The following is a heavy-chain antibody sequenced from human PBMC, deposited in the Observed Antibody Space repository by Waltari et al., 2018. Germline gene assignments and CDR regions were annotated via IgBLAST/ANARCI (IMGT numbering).Heavy chain of an antibody. V-gene: IGHV3-53*01. D-gene: IGHD6-13*01. CDR3: ARIGIAAVGYYFDY. CDR1: GFTVSSNS. Sequence: EVQLVESGGGLIQPGGSLRLSCAASGFTVSSNSMSWVRPAPGKGLEWVSVIYSGGSTYYADSVKGRFTISRDNSKNTLYLQMNSLRAEDTAVYYCARIGIAAVGYYFDYWGQGTLVTVSS. J-gene: IGHJ4*02. CDR2: IYSGGST.